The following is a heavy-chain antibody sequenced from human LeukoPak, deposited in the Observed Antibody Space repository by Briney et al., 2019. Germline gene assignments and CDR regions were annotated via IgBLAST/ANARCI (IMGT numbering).Heavy chain of an antibody. Sequence: QPGGSLRLSCAASGFDVSRYYMTWVRQPPGKGLEWVSVIYSDGSTYYADSVKGRFTISRDNSKNTVYLQINRLRVEDTAVYSCMDTAVGWGQGTLVTVSS. CDR1: GFDVSRYY. CDR2: IYSDGST. V-gene: IGHV3-53*05. D-gene: IGHD5-18*01. CDR3: MDTAVG. J-gene: IGHJ4*02.